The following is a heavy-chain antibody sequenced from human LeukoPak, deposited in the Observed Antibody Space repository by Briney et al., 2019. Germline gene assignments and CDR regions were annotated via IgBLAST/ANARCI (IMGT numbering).Heavy chain of an antibody. CDR2: ISGYNGNT. CDR3: ARVLVPAAMGWFDP. Sequence: ASVKVSCKASGYIFTNFGISWVRQARGQGLEWMGWISGYNGNTKYVQKFQGRVTMTRDMSTTTDYMELSSLRSEDTAVYYCARVLVPAAMGWFDPWGQGTLVTVSS. CDR1: GYIFTNFG. D-gene: IGHD2-2*01. J-gene: IGHJ5*02. V-gene: IGHV1-18*01.